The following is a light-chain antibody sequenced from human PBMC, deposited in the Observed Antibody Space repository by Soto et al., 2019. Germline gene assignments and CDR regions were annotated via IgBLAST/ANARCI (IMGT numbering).Light chain of an antibody. J-gene: IGKJ5*01. Sequence: DIQRTKSPSSLSASVVDRFTITCQASQDIGNFLTWYQQKPGRAPVLLIYDAANLATGVPPRFSGSGSGRDFTLTISSLQPEDIAAYYCQKYDRLPITCGQGTRREIK. V-gene: IGKV1-33*01. CDR2: DAA. CDR1: QDIGNF. CDR3: QKYDRLPIT.